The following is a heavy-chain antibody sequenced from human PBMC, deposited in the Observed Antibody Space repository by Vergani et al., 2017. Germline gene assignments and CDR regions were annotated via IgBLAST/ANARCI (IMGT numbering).Heavy chain of an antibody. J-gene: IGHJ6*03. Sequence: EVQLLESGGGLVQPGGSLRLSCAASGFTFSSYVMNWVRQAPGKGLEWVSYISSSSSTIYYADSVKGRFTISRDNAKNSLYLQMNSLRAEDTAVYYCARDPVVTAIHYYYYMDVWGKGTTVTVSS. V-gene: IGHV3-48*01. CDR2: ISSSSSTI. CDR3: ARDPVVTAIHYYYYMDV. D-gene: IGHD2-21*02. CDR1: GFTFSSYV.